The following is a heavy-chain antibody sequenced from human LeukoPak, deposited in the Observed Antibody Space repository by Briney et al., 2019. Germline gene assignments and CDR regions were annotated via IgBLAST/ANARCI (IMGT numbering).Heavy chain of an antibody. D-gene: IGHD2-21*01. Sequence: PGRSLRLSCAASGFTFSNYAMTWVRQPPGKGLEWVSVISRSGDNTYYADSVKGRFTISRDNSKNTLFLQMNSLRAEDTAVYYCAKTLYIPDDFWGQGTLVTVSS. J-gene: IGHJ4*02. CDR2: ISRSGDNT. CDR1: GFTFSNYA. CDR3: AKTLYIPDDF. V-gene: IGHV3-23*01.